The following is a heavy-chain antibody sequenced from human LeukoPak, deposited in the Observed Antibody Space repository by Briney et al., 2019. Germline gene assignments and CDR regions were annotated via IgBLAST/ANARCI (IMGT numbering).Heavy chain of an antibody. CDR1: GYTFTGYY. V-gene: IGHV1-2*06. J-gene: IGHJ5*02. CDR3: ARDRGYDFWSGYYRGDYNWFDP. D-gene: IGHD3-3*01. CDR2: INTNSGGT. Sequence: ASVKVSCKASGYTFTGYYMHWVRQAPGQGLEWMGRINTNSGGTNYAQKCQGRVTITRETSISTAYMELSTLRSDDTAVYYCARDRGYDFWSGYYRGDYNWFDPWGQGTLVTVSS.